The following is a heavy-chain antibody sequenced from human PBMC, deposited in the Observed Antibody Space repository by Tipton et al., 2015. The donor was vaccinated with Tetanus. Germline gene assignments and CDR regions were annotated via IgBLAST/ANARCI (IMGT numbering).Heavy chain of an antibody. Sequence: TLSLTCTVSGGSMISYYWSWIRQPAGKGLEWIGRIYTSGTTNYNPSLKSRVTMSLDTPKNQFSLKLNSVTAADTAVYYCARGIWFGPGPKFYFDSWGQGTLVAVSS. D-gene: IGHD3-10*01. CDR2: IYTSGTT. J-gene: IGHJ4*02. CDR3: ARGIWFGPGPKFYFDS. CDR1: GGSMISYY. V-gene: IGHV4-4*07.